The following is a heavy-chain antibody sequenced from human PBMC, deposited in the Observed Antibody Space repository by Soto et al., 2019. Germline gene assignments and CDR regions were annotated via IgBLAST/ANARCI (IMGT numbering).Heavy chain of an antibody. V-gene: IGHV3-64*01. CDR1: GFTFSSYD. D-gene: IGHD1-7*01. J-gene: IGHJ4*02. CDR3: VRRVSGNYDY. Sequence: EVQRAESGGGMVQPGGSLRLSCVASGFTFSSYDMHWVRQAPGKGLEYVSSISSNGGTTYYGNSVKGRFTISRDNSKNTLYLQMGSLRAEDMAVYYCVRRVSGNYDYWGQGTLVNVSS. CDR2: ISSNGGTT.